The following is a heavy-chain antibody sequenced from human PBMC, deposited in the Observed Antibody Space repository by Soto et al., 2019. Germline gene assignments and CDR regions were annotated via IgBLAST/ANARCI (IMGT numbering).Heavy chain of an antibody. CDR3: AAYGGVVTATIFDD. V-gene: IGHV1-58*01. CDR1: GFTFTSSS. CDR2: IVVGSGNT. Sequence: GASGKVSCKASGFTFTSSSVQWVRQARGQRLEWIGWIVVGSGNTNYAQKFQERVTITRDMSTSTAYMELSSLRSEDTAVYYCAAYGGVVTATIFDDWGQGTLVTVSS. D-gene: IGHD2-21*02. J-gene: IGHJ4*02.